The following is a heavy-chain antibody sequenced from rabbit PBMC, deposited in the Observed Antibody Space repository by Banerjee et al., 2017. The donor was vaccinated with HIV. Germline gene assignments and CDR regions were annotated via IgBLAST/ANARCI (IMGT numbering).Heavy chain of an antibody. CDR3: ARDNYDHYGDYKGLDL. CDR1: GFSFSSSYC. V-gene: IGHV1S40*01. J-gene: IGHJ3*01. D-gene: IGHD2-1*01. Sequence: QSLEESGGDLVKPGASLTLTCTASGFSFSSSYCMCWVRQAPGKGLEWIGCIKTGSGNTYYASWAKGRFTISKTSSTTVTLQMTSLTAADTATYFCARDNYDHYGDYKGLDLWGPGTLVTVS. CDR2: IKTGSGNT.